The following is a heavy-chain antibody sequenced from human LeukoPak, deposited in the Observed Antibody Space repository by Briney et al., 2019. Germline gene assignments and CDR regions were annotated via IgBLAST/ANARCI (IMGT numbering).Heavy chain of an antibody. CDR2: ISWNSGSI. Sequence: GGSQRLSCAASGFTFDDYAMHWARHAPGRARGGGSDISWNSGSIGYADYVKGRFTISRDNAKNSLYLQMNSLRAEDTALYYCAKVLLVVVALSAFDIWGQGTMVTVSS. D-gene: IGHD2-15*01. V-gene: IGHV3-9*01. CDR3: AKVLLVVVALSAFDI. CDR1: GFTFDDYA. J-gene: IGHJ3*02.